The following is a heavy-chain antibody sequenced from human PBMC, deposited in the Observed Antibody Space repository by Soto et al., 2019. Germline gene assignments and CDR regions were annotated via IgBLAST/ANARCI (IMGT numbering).Heavy chain of an antibody. CDR3: ASRVVVPAAQKYNNWFDP. V-gene: IGHV4-34*01. CDR1: GGSFSGYY. Sequence: QVQLQQWGAGLLKPSETLSLTCAVYGGSFSGYYWSWIRQPPGKGLEWIGEINHSGSTNYNTSLKSRVTISVDTSKNQFSLKLSSVTAADTAVYYCASRVVVPAAQKYNNWFDPWGQGTLVTVSS. J-gene: IGHJ5*02. D-gene: IGHD2-2*01. CDR2: INHSGST.